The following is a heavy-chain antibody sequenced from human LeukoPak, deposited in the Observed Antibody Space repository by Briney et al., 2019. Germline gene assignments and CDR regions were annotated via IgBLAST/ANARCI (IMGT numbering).Heavy chain of an antibody. V-gene: IGHV1-2*02. D-gene: IGHD6-6*01. CDR1: GYTFTGYY. CDR2: INPNSGGT. Sequence: ASVKVSCTVSGYTFTGYYMHWVRQAPGQGLEWMGWINPNSGGTDYAQKFQGRVTMTRDTSISTAYMELSRLRSDDTAVYYCARDSVAARPGDYWGQGTLVTVSS. CDR3: ARDSVAARPGDY. J-gene: IGHJ4*02.